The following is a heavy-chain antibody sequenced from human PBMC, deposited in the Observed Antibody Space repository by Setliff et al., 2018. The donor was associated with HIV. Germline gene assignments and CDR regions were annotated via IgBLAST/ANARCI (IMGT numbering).Heavy chain of an antibody. D-gene: IGHD3-3*01. J-gene: IGHJ3*01. Sequence: GESLKISCVASGLTLSSYAMNWVRLPPGKGLEWVSSISGSGFAYYADSVKGRFIISRDNSKNTLFLQMDSLRAEDTALYYCAKQRYYDGNDGFDVWGQGTMVTVSS. CDR3: AKQRYYDGNDGFDV. CDR2: ISGSGFA. CDR1: GLTLSSYA. V-gene: IGHV3-23*01.